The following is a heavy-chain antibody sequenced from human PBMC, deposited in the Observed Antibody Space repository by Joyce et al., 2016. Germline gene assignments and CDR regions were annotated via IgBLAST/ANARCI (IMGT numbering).Heavy chain of an antibody. CDR3: ARVPGFH. CDR1: GFTVSNNY. V-gene: IGHV3-53*01. CDR2: IYSGGDT. J-gene: IGHJ4*02. Sequence: EVQLVESGGGWIQPGGSLRLSCAASGFTVSNNYMTWVREAPGKGLGWVSFIYSGGDTYYADSVKGRFTISRDKNTLYLQMNSLRVEDTAVYYCARVPGFHWGQGTLVTVSS.